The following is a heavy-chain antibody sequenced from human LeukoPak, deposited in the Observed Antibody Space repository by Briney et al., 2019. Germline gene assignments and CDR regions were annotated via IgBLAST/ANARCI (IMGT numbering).Heavy chain of an antibody. CDR1: GYSFSSYW. D-gene: IGHD3-10*01. Sequence: GESLKISCKGSGYSFSSYWINWVRQMPGKGLEWMGRIDPSDSYTNYNPSFQGHVTISADKSISTAYLQWSSLMASNTAMYYCARHTISDYWGQGTQVTVSS. CDR3: ARHTISDY. V-gene: IGHV5-10-1*01. CDR2: IDPSDSYT. J-gene: IGHJ4*02.